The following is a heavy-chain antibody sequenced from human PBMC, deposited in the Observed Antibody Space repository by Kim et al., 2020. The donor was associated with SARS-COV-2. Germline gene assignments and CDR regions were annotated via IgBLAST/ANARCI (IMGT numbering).Heavy chain of an antibody. CDR2: ISSSSTTI. Sequence: GGSLRLSCAASGFTFSSYSMNWVRQAPGKGLEWVSYISSSSTTIYYADSVKGRFTISRDNAKNSLYLQMNSLRDEDTAVYYCAREVRREYNWFDPWGQGTLVTVSS. D-gene: IGHD3-10*01. CDR1: GFTFSSYS. J-gene: IGHJ5*02. CDR3: AREVRREYNWFDP. V-gene: IGHV3-48*02.